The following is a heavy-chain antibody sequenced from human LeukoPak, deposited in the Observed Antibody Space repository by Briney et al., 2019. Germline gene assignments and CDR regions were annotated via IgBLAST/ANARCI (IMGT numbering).Heavy chain of an antibody. CDR2: IYYSGST. J-gene: IGHJ6*02. CDR1: GGSISSYY. CDR3: ARGYDFWSGYYISDYYYGMDV. V-gene: IGHV4-59*01. Sequence: PSETLSLTCTVSGGSISSYYWSWIRQPPGKGLEWIGYIYYSGSTNYNPSLKSRVTISVDTSKNQFSLKLSSVTAADTAVYYCARGYDFWSGYYISDYYYGMDVWGQGTTVTVSS. D-gene: IGHD3-3*01.